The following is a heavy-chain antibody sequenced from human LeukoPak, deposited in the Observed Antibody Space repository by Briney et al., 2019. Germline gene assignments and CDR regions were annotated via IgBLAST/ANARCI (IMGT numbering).Heavy chain of an antibody. V-gene: IGHV4-39*01. D-gene: IGHD3-9*01. Sequence: PSETLSLTCTVSGGSISSTNYYWVWIRQPPGKGLDWIGSIYYSGSTYYNPSLKSRVTISVDTSKNQFSLKLSSVTAADTAVYYCARHDILTGYGPWGQGTLVTVSS. CDR3: ARHDILTGYGP. J-gene: IGHJ5*02. CDR2: IYYSGST. CDR1: GGSISSTNYY.